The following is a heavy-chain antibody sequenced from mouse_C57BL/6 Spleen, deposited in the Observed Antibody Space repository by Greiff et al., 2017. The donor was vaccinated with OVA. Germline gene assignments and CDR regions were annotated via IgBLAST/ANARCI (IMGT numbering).Heavy chain of an antibody. V-gene: IGHV1-69*01. D-gene: IGHD1-1*01. Sequence: VQLQQPGAELVMPGASVKLSCKASGYTFTSYWMHWVKQRPGQGLEWIGEIDPSDSYTNYNQKFKGKSTLTVDKSSSTAYMQLSSLTSEDSAVYYCAKGYGSSRYYAMDYWGQGTSVTVSS. CDR3: AKGYGSSRYYAMDY. J-gene: IGHJ4*01. CDR2: IDPSDSYT. CDR1: GYTFTSYW.